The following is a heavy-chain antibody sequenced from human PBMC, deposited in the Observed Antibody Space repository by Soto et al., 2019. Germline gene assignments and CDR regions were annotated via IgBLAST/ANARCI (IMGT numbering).Heavy chain of an antibody. V-gene: IGHV3-30-3*01. CDR3: ARDKELYPYYDFWSGSLGP. CDR1: GFTFSSYA. J-gene: IGHJ5*02. Sequence: GGSLRLSCAASGFTFSSYAMHWVRQAPGKGLEWVAVISYDGSNKYYADSVKGRFTISRDNSKNTLYLQMNSLRAEDTAVYYCARDKELYPYYDFWSGSLGPWGQGTLVTVS. CDR2: ISYDGSNK. D-gene: IGHD3-3*01.